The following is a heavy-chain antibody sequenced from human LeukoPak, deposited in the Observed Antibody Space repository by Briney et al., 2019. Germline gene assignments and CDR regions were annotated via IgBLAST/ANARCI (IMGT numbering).Heavy chain of an antibody. CDR1: GFTFSSYS. CDR3: ARDKARQWLSQYQQIERQLDY. J-gene: IGHJ4*02. D-gene: IGHD6-19*01. V-gene: IGHV3-21*01. CDR2: ISSSSSYI. Sequence: PGGSLRLSCAASGFTFSSYSMNWVRQAPGKGLEWVSSISSSSSYIYYADSVKGRFTISRDNAKNSLYLQMNSLRAEDTAVYYCARDKARQWLSQYQQIERQLDYWGQGTLVTVSS.